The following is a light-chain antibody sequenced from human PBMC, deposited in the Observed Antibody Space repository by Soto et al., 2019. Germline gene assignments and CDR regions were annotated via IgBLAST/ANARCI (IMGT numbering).Light chain of an antibody. V-gene: IGKV1-5*03. CDR3: QHYNSYSEA. CDR1: QTISSW. J-gene: IGKJ1*01. Sequence: DIQITQSPSTLSGSVGDRVTITCRASQTISSWLAWYQQKPGKAPKLLIYKASTLKSGVPSRFSGSGSGTEFTLTISSLQHDDFATYYCQHYNSYSEAFGKGTKV. CDR2: KAS.